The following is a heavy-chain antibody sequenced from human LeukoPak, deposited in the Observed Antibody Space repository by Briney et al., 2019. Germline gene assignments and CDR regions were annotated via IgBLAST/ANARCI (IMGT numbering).Heavy chain of an antibody. CDR1: GFTFDDYA. CDR2: IWRDGSTI. J-gene: IGHJ4*02. V-gene: IGHV3-33*08. CDR3: ARHGSGRNYFDPLDY. Sequence: PGGSLRLSCAASGFTFDDYAMHWVRQAPGKGLEWVAVIWRDGSTIYYADSVKGRFTVSRDNPKNTLNLQLDSLRVEDTAVYYCARHGSGRNYFDPLDYWGQGTLVTVSS. D-gene: IGHD1-26*01.